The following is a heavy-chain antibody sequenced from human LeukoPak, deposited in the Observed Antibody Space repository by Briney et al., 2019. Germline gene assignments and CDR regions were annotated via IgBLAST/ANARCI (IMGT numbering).Heavy chain of an antibody. CDR1: GYTFTSYA. V-gene: IGHV1-3*01. D-gene: IGHD6-19*01. CDR2: INAGNGNT. Sequence: ASVKVSCKASGYTFTSYAMHWMRQAPGQRLEWMGWINAGNGNTKYSQKFQGRVTITRDTSASTAYMELSSLRSEDTAVYYCARGSGGSSGWYCPFSFDYWGQGTLVTVSS. J-gene: IGHJ4*02. CDR3: ARGSGGSSGWYCPFSFDY.